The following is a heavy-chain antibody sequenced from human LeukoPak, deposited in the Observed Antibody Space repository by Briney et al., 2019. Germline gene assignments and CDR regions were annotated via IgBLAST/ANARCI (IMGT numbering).Heavy chain of an antibody. CDR1: GFTFSSYA. D-gene: IGHD1-26*01. Sequence: GGSLRLSCAASGFTFSSYAMSWVRQAPGKGLEWVSAISGSGGSTYYADSVKGRFTISRDNSKNTLYLQMNSLRAEDTAVYYCAKDQVGYSGGLPEFDYWGQGTLVTVSS. J-gene: IGHJ4*02. V-gene: IGHV3-23*01. CDR3: AKDQVGYSGGLPEFDY. CDR2: ISGSGGST.